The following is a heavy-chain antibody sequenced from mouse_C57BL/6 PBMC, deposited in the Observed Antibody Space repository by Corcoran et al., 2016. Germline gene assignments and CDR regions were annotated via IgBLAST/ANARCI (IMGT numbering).Heavy chain of an antibody. V-gene: IGHV1-80*01. CDR2: IYPGDGDI. D-gene: IGHD2-5*01. CDR3: ARSDYSNYYAMDY. J-gene: IGHJ4*01. Sequence: QVQLQQSGAELVKPGASVKISCKASGYAFSSYWMNWVTQRPGKGLGWIGQIYPGDGDINYNGKFKGKATLTADKSSSTAYMQLSSMTSEDSAVYFCARSDYSNYYAMDYWGQGTSVTVSS. CDR1: GYAFSSYW.